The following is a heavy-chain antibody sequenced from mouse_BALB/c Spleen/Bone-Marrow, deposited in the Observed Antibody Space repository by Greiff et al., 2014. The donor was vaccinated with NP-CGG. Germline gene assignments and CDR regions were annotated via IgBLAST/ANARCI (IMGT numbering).Heavy chain of an antibody. CDR2: INPYNDDT. J-gene: IGHJ1*01. D-gene: IGHD2-2*01. Sequence: EVQLQQSGPELVKPGASVKMSCKASGYTFTSYVMHWVKQKPGLGLEWIGYINPYNDDTEYNEKFKGKATLTSDKSSSTAYMELSSLTSEDSAVFYCARSHYGYDWYFDVWGAGTTVTVSS. CDR3: ARSHYGYDWYFDV. CDR1: GYTFTSYV. V-gene: IGHV1-14*01.